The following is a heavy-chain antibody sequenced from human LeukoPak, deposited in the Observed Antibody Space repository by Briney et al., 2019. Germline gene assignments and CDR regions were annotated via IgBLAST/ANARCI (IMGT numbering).Heavy chain of an antibody. Sequence: PGGSLRLSCAASGFTVSSNYMSWVRQAPGKGLEWISYISGTGSTLYYADSVTDRFTISRDNTKNSLYLQMNSLRAEDTAVYYCARDVEYFGPGSSYYGGVLDYWGQGILVTVSS. CDR2: ISGTGSTL. CDR1: GFTVSSNY. CDR3: ARDVEYFGPGSSYYGGVLDY. D-gene: IGHD3-10*01. V-gene: IGHV3-48*01. J-gene: IGHJ4*02.